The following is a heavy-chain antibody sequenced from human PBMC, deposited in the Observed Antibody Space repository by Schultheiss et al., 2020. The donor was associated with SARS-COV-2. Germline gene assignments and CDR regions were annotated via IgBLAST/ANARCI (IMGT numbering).Heavy chain of an antibody. J-gene: IGHJ6*03. V-gene: IGHV1-69*06. CDR3: AGNSLQPHYYMDV. CDR1: GYTFTSYA. CDR2: IIPIFGTA. D-gene: IGHD4-23*01. Sequence: SVKVSCKASGYTFTSYAISWVRQAPGQGLEWMGGIIPIFGTANYAQKFQGRVTITADKSTSTAYMELSSLRSEDTAVYYCAGNSLQPHYYMDVWDKGTTVTVSS.